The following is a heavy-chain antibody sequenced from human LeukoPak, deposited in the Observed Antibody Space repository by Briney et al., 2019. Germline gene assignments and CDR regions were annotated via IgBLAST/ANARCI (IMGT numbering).Heavy chain of an antibody. J-gene: IGHJ4*02. CDR3: ASWGAGGNS. CDR1: GFTLSTYW. D-gene: IGHD3-16*01. CDR2: INPDGSGK. V-gene: IGHV3-7*01. Sequence: GGSLRLSCAASGFTLSTYWMNWVRQVPGKGLDWVANINPDGSGKRYVDSVKGRFTIARDNADNPLSLQMNSLRAEDTAVYYCASWGAGGNSWGQGTLVTVSS.